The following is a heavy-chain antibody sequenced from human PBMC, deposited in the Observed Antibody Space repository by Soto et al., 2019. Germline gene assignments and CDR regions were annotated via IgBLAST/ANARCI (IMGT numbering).Heavy chain of an antibody. CDR3: ARGPITTNPRFDP. CDR2: INHSGST. Sequence: QVQLQQWGAGLLKPSETLSLTCAVYGGSFSGYYWSWIRQPPGKGLEWIGEINHSGSTNYNPSLKSRVTISVDTSNNQFSLKLTSVTAADTAVYYCARGPITTNPRFDPWGQGTLVTVSS. CDR1: GGSFSGYY. V-gene: IGHV4-34*01. J-gene: IGHJ5*02. D-gene: IGHD3-22*01.